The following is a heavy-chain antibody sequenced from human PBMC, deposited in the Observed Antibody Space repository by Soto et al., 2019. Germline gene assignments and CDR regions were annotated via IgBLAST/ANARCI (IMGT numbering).Heavy chain of an antibody. J-gene: IGHJ3*02. Sequence: GGSLRLSCSASGFTFSTYAMHWVRQAPGKGLEYLSMISSDGSRTYYADSVKGRFTISRDNSKNTLYLQMSSLRAEDTAVYYCASSSDSSTYYYGAFDIWGQGTMVTVSS. D-gene: IGHD3-22*01. CDR3: ASSSDSSTYYYGAFDI. CDR1: GFTFSTYA. CDR2: ISSDGSRT. V-gene: IGHV3-64D*06.